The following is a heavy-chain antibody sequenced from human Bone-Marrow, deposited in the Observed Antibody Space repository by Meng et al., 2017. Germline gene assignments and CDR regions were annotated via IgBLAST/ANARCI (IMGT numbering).Heavy chain of an antibody. D-gene: IGHD4-17*01. CDR1: SGSIRSSNW. V-gene: IGHV4-4*02. CDR3: ARRVSGSGLTTDWFDP. J-gene: IGHJ5*02. Sequence: VRMQQSAPGLLKPSGTLSPTFAAASGSIRSSNWWSWVRQPPGKGLEWIGEIYHSGSTNYNPSLKSRVTISVDKSKNQFSLKLSSVTAADTAVYYCARRVSGSGLTTDWFDPWGQGTLVTVSS. CDR2: IYHSGST.